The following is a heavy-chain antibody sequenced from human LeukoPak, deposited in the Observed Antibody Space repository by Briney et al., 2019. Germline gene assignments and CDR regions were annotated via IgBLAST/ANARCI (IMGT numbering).Heavy chain of an antibody. V-gene: IGHV6-1*01. D-gene: IGHD5-18*01. J-gene: IGHJ3*02. CDR3: ARKVSGIYSYGDADAFDI. CDR2: TYYRSKWYN. Sequence: SQTLSLTCAISGDSVSSNSAAWNWIRQSPSRGLEWLGRTYYRSKWYNDYAVSVKSRITIDTSKNQFSLQLNSVTPEDTAVYYCARKVSGIYSYGDADAFDIWGQGTMVTVSS. CDR1: GDSVSSNSAA.